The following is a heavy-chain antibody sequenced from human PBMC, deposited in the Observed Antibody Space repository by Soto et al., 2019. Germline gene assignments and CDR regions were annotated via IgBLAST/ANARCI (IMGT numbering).Heavy chain of an antibody. D-gene: IGHD3-3*01. CDR3: ARGPHYDFWSWGAEYLQH. Sequence: EVQLVESGGGLVQPGGSLRLSCAASGFTFSSYWMSWVRQAPGKGLEWVANIKQDGSEKYYVDSVKGRFTISRDNAKNSLYLQMNSLRAEDTAVYYCARGPHYDFWSWGAEYLQHWGQGTLVTVSS. CDR2: IKQDGSEK. J-gene: IGHJ1*01. CDR1: GFTFSSYW. V-gene: IGHV3-7*01.